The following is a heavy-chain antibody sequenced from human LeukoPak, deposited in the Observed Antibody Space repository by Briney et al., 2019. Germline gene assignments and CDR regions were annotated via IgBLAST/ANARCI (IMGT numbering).Heavy chain of an antibody. V-gene: IGHV4-59*12. J-gene: IGHJ4*02. Sequence: SETLSLTCTVSGGSISSYYWSWIRQPPGKGLEWIGYVYYSGSTNYNPSLESRVTISVDTSKNQFSLKLSSVTAADTAVYYCARVWMYSSGWLDYWGQGTLVTVSS. CDR3: ARVWMYSSGWLDY. CDR1: GGSISSYY. CDR2: VYYSGST. D-gene: IGHD6-19*01.